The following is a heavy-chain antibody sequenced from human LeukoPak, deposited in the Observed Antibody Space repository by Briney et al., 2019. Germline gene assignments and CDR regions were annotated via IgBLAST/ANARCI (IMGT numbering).Heavy chain of an antibody. CDR2: IIPIFGTA. V-gene: IGHV1-69*13. Sequence: SVKVSCKASGGTFSSYAISWVRQAPGQGLEWMGGIIPIFGTANYAQKFQGRVTITADESTSTAYMELSSLRSEDTAVYYCARTTTRQLVPLSYYYGTDAWGQGTTVTVSS. CDR3: ARTTTRQLVPLSYYYGTDA. CDR1: GGTFSSYA. D-gene: IGHD6-13*01. J-gene: IGHJ6*02.